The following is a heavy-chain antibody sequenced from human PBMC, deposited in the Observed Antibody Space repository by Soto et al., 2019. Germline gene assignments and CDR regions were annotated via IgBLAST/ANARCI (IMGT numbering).Heavy chain of an antibody. Sequence: QVQLVESGGGLVKPGGSLRLSCAASGFTFSDYYMSWIRQAPGKGLEWASYISSSGSTIYYADSVKGRFPISRDNAKNILDLQMNSLRAEDTAVYYCASGVDITIFGVVIIERNAFDIWGQGTMVTVSS. D-gene: IGHD3-3*01. V-gene: IGHV3-11*01. CDR3: ASGVDITIFGVVIIERNAFDI. CDR2: ISSSGSTI. J-gene: IGHJ3*02. CDR1: GFTFSDYY.